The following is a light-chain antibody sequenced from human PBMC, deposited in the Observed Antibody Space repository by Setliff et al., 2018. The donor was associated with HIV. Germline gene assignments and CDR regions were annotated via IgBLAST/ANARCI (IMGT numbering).Light chain of an antibody. CDR2: EVS. V-gene: IGLV2-23*02. J-gene: IGLJ1*01. CDR1: SGDVGNYNV. CDR3: CSYAGSSTSYV. Sequence: SALPQPASVSGSPGQSITISCTGTSGDVGNYNVVSWYQQHPGKAPKVMIYEVSKRPSGISTRFSGSKSGNTASLTISGLQAEDEADYYCCSYAGSSTSYVFGTGTKVTVL.